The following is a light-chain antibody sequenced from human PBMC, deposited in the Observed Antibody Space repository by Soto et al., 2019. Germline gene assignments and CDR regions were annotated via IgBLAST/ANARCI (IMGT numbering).Light chain of an antibody. CDR2: GDD. V-gene: IGLV6-57*03. CDR3: QSYDSSCGV. J-gene: IGLJ2*01. Sequence: NFMLTQPHSLSESPGKTVTISCTRSSGSIASNYGQWYQQRPCSAQTTVISGDDQRPSWVPDRFSASIDSSSNSASLTNSGLKNEDEAYYNCQSYDSSCGVFGEGTKLTVL. CDR1: SGSIASNY.